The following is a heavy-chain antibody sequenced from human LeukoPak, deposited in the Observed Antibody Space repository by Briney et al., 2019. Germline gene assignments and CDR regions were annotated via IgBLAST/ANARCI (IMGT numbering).Heavy chain of an antibody. Sequence: SETLSLTCTVSGGSISSTTYYWGWIRQPPGKGLEWIGNIYYSGSTNYNPSLKSRVTISVDTSKNQFSLKLSSVTAADTAVYYCARDGYYYDSSGYYDRTGAFDIWGQGTMVTVSS. D-gene: IGHD3-22*01. CDR1: GGSISSTTYY. J-gene: IGHJ3*02. CDR2: IYYSGST. CDR3: ARDGYYYDSSGYYDRTGAFDI. V-gene: IGHV4-39*07.